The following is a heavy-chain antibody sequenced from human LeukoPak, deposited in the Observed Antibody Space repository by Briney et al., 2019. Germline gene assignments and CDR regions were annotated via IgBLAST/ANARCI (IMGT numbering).Heavy chain of an antibody. D-gene: IGHD3-10*01. Sequence: EASVKVSCKASGYTFTSYGMSWVRQAPGQGLEWMGWISAYNGNTNYAQKLQGRVTLTTDTSTSTAYMELRSLRSDDTALYHCARVKTGSPITMVRGVRNWFDPWGQGTLVTVSS. V-gene: IGHV1-18*01. J-gene: IGHJ5*02. CDR3: ARVKTGSPITMVRGVRNWFDP. CDR1: GYTFTSYG. CDR2: ISAYNGNT.